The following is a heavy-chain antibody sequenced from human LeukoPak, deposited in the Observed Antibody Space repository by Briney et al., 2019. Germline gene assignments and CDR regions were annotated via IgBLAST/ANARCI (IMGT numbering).Heavy chain of an antibody. CDR2: IIPIFGTA. V-gene: IGHV1-69*05. D-gene: IGHD3-10*01. Sequence: SVKVSCKASGGTFSSYAISWVRQAPGQGLEWMGGIIPIFGTANYAQKFQGRVTITTDESTSTAYMELSSLRSEDTAAYYCARVAGGAFDIWGQGTMVTVSS. J-gene: IGHJ3*02. CDR3: ARVAGGAFDI. CDR1: GGTFSSYA.